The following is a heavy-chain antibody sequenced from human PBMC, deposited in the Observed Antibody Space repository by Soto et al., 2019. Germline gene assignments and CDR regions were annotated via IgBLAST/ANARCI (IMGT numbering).Heavy chain of an antibody. D-gene: IGHD3-22*01. Sequence: EVQLLESGGGLVQPGGSLRLSCAASGFTFSTYAMSWVRQAPGKGLEWVSVISGSGASTYYAGSVKGRCTISRDNSENALYLQMTSMRADVTAIEYCARPTVVVVASKARWVDRWGRGNLVTVPS. CDR2: ISGSGAST. V-gene: IGHV3-23*01. J-gene: IGHJ5*02. CDR3: ARPTVVVVASKARWVDR. CDR1: GFTFSTYA.